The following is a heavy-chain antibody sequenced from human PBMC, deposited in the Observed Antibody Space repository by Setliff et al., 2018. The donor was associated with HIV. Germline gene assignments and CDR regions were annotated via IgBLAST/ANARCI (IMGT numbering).Heavy chain of an antibody. J-gene: IGHJ4*02. D-gene: IGHD3-22*01. CDR2: IYYSGNP. CDR1: GGSISSGYYY. CDR3: ARLRITMIMMLNYFDY. Sequence: SETLSLTCTVSGGSISSGYYYWSWIRQHPGKGLEWIGYIYYSGNPFYNSSLKSRVTISIDTSRNQFSLKLSSVTAADTAVYFCARLRITMIMMLNYFDYWGQGTLVTVSS. V-gene: IGHV4-31*03.